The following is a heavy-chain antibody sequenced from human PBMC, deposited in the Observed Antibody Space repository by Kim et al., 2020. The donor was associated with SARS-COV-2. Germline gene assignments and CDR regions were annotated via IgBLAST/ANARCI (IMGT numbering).Heavy chain of an antibody. CDR3: ARHGSKLYASGYDSSPFDY. D-gene: IGHD5-12*01. J-gene: IGHJ4*02. Sequence: SRVTISVDTSKNQFSLKLSSVTAADTAVYYCARHGSKLYASGYDSSPFDYWGQGTLVTVSS. V-gene: IGHV4-39*01.